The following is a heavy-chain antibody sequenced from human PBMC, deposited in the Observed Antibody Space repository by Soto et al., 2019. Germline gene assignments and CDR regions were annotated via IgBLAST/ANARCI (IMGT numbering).Heavy chain of an antibody. CDR3: VKGDTIAARIYSYYYYYGMDV. J-gene: IGHJ6*02. CDR2: ISGSGGST. D-gene: IGHD6-6*01. CDR1: GFTFSSYA. V-gene: IGHV3-23*01. Sequence: GGSLRLSCAASGFTFSSYAMSWVRQAPGKGLEWVSAISGSGGSTYYADSVKGRFTISRDNSKNTLYLQMNSLRAEDTAVYYCVKGDTIAARIYSYYYYYGMDVWGQGTTVTVSS.